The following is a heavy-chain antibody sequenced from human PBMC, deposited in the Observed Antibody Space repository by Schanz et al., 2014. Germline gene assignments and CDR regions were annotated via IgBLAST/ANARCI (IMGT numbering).Heavy chain of an antibody. CDR3: ARGTDWNLHY. D-gene: IGHD1-1*01. Sequence: VQLVESGGGVVQPGRSLRLSCAASGFSIRNHDMHWVRQGTGKGLEWVSTIGYLGDTYYPDSVKGRFTVSRDSGQNSLYLQMNSLRAGDTAVYYCARGTDWNLHYWGQGALVTVSS. CDR1: GFSIRNHD. V-gene: IGHV3-13*01. J-gene: IGHJ4*02. CDR2: IGYLGDT.